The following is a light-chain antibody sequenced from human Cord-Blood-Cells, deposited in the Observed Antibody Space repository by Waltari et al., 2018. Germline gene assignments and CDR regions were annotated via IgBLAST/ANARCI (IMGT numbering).Light chain of an antibody. CDR1: SSDLGSYNL. V-gene: IGLV2-23*01. Sequence: QYALTQPASVTGSPGQSPHLSGTGTSSDLGSYNLVSWYQQHPGKAPKLMIYEGSKRPSGVSNRFSGSKSGNTASLTISGLQAEDEADYYCCSYAGSSTLVFGGGTKLTVL. CDR3: CSYAGSSTLV. J-gene: IGLJ3*02. CDR2: EGS.